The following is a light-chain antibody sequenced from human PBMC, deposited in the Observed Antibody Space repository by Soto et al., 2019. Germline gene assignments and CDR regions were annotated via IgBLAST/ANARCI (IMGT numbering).Light chain of an antibody. CDR3: QQYYSPPWT. CDR2: LAS. J-gene: IGKJ1*01. CDR1: QSVLYSSNNKNY. Sequence: DIVMTQSPDSLAVSLGERATINCKSSQSVLYSSNNKNYLAWYQQKPAQPPKLLIYLASTRESGVPDRFSGSGSGTDFTLTISSLQAEDVAVYYCQQYYSPPWTFGQGTKVEIK. V-gene: IGKV4-1*01.